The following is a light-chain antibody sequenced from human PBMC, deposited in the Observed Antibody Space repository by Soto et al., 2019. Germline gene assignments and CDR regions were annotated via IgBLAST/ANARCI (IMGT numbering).Light chain of an antibody. J-gene: IGKJ2*01. CDR1: QNIASF. V-gene: IGKV1-39*01. CDR2: AAS. CDR3: QQTYSMPVT. Sequence: DVQMTQSPSSLSASVGDRVTITCRASQNIASFLNWYQQRPGTAPKLLIYAASNLESGVPSRFSGRGPATDFTLSISSLQPEDFATYFCQQTYSMPVTFGQGTKLEMK.